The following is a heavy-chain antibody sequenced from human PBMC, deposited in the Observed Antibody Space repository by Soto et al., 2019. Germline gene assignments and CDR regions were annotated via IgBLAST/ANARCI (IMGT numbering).Heavy chain of an antibody. CDR1: GYTFTSYY. CDR3: ASTTSSIAARDYYYYGMDV. Sequence: GASVKVSCKASGYTFTSYYMHWVRQAPGQGLEWMGIINPSGGSTSYAQKFQGRVTMTRDTSTSTVYMELSSLRSEDTAVYYCASTTSSIAARDYYYYGMDVWGQGTTVTVSS. D-gene: IGHD6-6*01. J-gene: IGHJ6*02. CDR2: INPSGGST. V-gene: IGHV1-46*01.